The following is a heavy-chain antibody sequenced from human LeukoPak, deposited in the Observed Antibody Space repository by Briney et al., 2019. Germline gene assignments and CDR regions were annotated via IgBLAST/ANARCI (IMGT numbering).Heavy chain of an antibody. Sequence: ASVKVSCKASGYTFTGYYMHWVRQAPGQGLEWMGWINPNSGGTNYAQKFQGRVTMTRYTSISTAYIELSRLRSDDTAVYYCARDPYDFWSGYHYGPYYFDYWGQGTLVTVSS. D-gene: IGHD3-3*01. CDR2: INPNSGGT. V-gene: IGHV1-2*02. J-gene: IGHJ4*02. CDR3: ARDPYDFWSGYHYGPYYFDY. CDR1: GYTFTGYY.